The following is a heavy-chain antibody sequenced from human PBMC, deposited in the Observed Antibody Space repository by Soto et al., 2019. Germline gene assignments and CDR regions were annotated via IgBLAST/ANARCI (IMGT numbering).Heavy chain of an antibody. D-gene: IGHD5-12*01. CDR3: ARGRAEYSGYQPDY. CDR2: INHSGST. Sequence: SETLSLTCAVYGGSFSGYYWSWIRQPPGKGLEWIGEINHSGSTNYNPSLKSRVTISVDTSKNQFSLKLSSVTAADTAVYYCARGRAEYSGYQPDYWGQGTLVTVSS. V-gene: IGHV4-34*01. CDR1: GGSFSGYY. J-gene: IGHJ4*02.